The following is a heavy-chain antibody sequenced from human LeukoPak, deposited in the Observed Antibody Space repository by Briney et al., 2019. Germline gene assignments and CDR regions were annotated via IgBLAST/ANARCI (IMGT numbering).Heavy chain of an antibody. J-gene: IGHJ6*02. V-gene: IGHV3-48*04. D-gene: IGHD3-3*01. CDR3: IKDRDFWSGLDV. CDR2: LSSSSSTI. Sequence: GGSLRLSCAASGFTFNTYSMNWVRQAPGKGLEWVSYLSSSSSTIYYADSVRGRFTISRDNAKNSLYLQMNSLKLEDTALYYCIKDRDFWSGLDVWGQGTMVTVS. CDR1: GFTFNTYS.